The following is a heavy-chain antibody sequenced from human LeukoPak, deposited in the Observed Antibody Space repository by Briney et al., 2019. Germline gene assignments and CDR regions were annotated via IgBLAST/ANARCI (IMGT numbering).Heavy chain of an antibody. Sequence: PSETLSLTCAVYGGSFSGYYWSWIRQPPGKGLEWIGEINHSGSTNYNPSLKSRVTISVDTSKNQFSLKLSSVTAADTAVYYCSRGRSSGWTNYFYYWGQGTLVTVPS. CDR1: GGSFSGYY. J-gene: IGHJ4*02. D-gene: IGHD6-19*01. CDR2: INHSGST. CDR3: SRGRSSGWTNYFYY. V-gene: IGHV4-34*01.